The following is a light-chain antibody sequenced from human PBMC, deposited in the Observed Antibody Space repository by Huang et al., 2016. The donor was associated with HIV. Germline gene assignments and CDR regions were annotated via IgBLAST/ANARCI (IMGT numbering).Light chain of an antibody. V-gene: IGKV1-9*01. J-gene: IGKJ5*01. CDR3: QQLHDYPVT. CDR2: GAS. CDR1: QDISNS. Sequence: IQLTQSPSSLSASVGDRVIITCRASQDISNSFAWYQQKPGKAPKSLIFGASTLQSGVSSRFSGSASGTYFTLTINGLQPEDFATYYCQQLHDYPVTFGQGTRLDIE.